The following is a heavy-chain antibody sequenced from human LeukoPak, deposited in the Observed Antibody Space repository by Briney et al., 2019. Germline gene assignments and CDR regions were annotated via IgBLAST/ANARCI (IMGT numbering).Heavy chain of an antibody. Sequence: SETLSLTCAVYGGSFSGYYWSWIRQPPGKGLEWIGEINHSGSTNYNPSLKSRVTISVDTSKNQFSLKLSSVTAADTAVYYCARVLLRYFDWLLRPYYFDYWGQGTLVTVSS. J-gene: IGHJ4*02. V-gene: IGHV4-34*01. CDR1: GGSFSGYY. CDR3: ARVLLRYFDWLLRPYYFDY. CDR2: INHSGST. D-gene: IGHD3-9*01.